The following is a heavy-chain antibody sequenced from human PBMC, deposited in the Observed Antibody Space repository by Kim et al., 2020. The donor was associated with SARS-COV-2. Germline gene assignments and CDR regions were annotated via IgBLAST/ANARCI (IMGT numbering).Heavy chain of an antibody. V-gene: IGHV3-7*01. CDR2: K. CDR3: ASLSSSSWYFDY. D-gene: IGHD6-13*01. Sequence: KYYVDSVKGRFTISRDNAKNSLYLQMNSLRAEDMAVYYCASLSSSSWYFDYWGQGTLVTVSS. J-gene: IGHJ4*02.